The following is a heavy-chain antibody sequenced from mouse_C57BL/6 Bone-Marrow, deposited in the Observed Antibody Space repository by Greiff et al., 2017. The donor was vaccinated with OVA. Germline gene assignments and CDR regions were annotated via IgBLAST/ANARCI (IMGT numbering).Heavy chain of an antibody. V-gene: IGHV7-3*01. J-gene: IGHJ3*01. Sequence: EVKVVESGGGLVQPGGSLSLSCAASGFTFTDYYMSWVRQPPGKALEWLGFIRNKANGYTTEYSASVKGRFTISRDNSQSILYLQMNALRAEDSATYYCARCPPGFAYWGQGTLVTVSA. CDR2: IRNKANGYTT. CDR3: ARCPPGFAY. CDR1: GFTFTDYY.